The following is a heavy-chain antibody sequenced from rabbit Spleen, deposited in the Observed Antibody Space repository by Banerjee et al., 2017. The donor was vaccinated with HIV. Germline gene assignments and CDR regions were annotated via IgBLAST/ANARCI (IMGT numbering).Heavy chain of an antibody. CDR2: IYAGSTGTT. D-gene: IGHD2-1*01. CDR1: GFSFGSVSW. Sequence: QSLEESGGDLVKPGTSLTLTCTASGFSFGSVSWIYWVRQAPGKGLEWIGTIYAGSTGTTDYATWAKGRFTISKTSSTTVILQMTSLTAADTATYFCVRDRADIGGDYGPYYFDLWGQGTLVTVS. V-gene: IGHV1S40*01. CDR3: VRDRADIGGDYGPYYFDL. J-gene: IGHJ4*01.